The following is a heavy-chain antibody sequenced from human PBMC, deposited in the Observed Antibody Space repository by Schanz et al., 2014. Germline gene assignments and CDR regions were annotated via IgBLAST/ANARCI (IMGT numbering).Heavy chain of an antibody. J-gene: IGHJ4*02. CDR2: IDPNSGGT. CDR3: ARSPEGNFGLGIYWPPDY. CDR1: GNTLSAYY. D-gene: IGHD3-10*01. Sequence: QVQLVQSGADVKKPGASVKVSCKASGNTLSAYYIHWIRQAPGQGLEWMGWIDPNSGGTNYAQKFQGRVTMTRDTSISTAYMELNRLRSDDTAVYYCARSPEGNFGLGIYWPPDYWGQGTLVTVSS. V-gene: IGHV1-2*02.